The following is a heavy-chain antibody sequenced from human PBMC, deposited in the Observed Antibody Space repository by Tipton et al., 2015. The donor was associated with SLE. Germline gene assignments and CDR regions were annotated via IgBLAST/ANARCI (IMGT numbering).Heavy chain of an antibody. CDR2: SHQSGST. CDR3: ARGGPLYYYYYYMDV. V-gene: IGHV4-34*09. J-gene: IGHJ6*03. Sequence: LRLSCAVYGGSFSGYYWSWIRQPPGKGPEWIGESHQSGSTNYHPSFKSRVTISVDTSKNQFSLRLSSVTAADTAVYYCARGGPLYYYYYYMDVWGKGTTVTVSS. CDR1: GGSFSGYY.